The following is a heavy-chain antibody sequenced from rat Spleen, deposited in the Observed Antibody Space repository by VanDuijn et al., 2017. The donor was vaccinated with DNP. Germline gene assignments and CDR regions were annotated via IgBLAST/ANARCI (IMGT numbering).Heavy chain of an antibody. V-gene: IGHV5-7*01. CDR1: GFTFSDYN. CDR3: ARQLGDY. J-gene: IGHJ2*01. D-gene: IGHD5-1*01. Sequence: EVQLVESGGGLVQPGRSLKLSCAASGFTFSDYNMAWVRQAPKKGLEWVATISYDGSTTYYRDSVKGRFTISRDNAKSTLYLQIDSLRSEDTATYYCARQLGDYWGQGVMVTVSS. CDR2: ISYDGSTT.